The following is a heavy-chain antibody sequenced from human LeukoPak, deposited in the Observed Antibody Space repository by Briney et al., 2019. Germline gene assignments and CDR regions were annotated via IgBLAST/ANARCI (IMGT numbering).Heavy chain of an antibody. CDR2: IYYSGST. CDR3: ARPHGTYGFEAGPFDP. Sequence: SETLSLTCTVSGGSISSYYWSWIRQPPGKGLEWIGYIYYSGSTNYNPSLKSRVTISVDTSKNQFSLKLSSVTAADTAVYYCARPHGTYGFEAGPFDPWGQGTLVTVSS. D-gene: IGHD3-10*01. CDR1: GGSISSYY. J-gene: IGHJ5*02. V-gene: IGHV4-59*08.